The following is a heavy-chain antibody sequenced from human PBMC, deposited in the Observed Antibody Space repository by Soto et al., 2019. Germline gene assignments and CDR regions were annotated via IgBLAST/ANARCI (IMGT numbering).Heavy chain of an antibody. J-gene: IGHJ4*02. V-gene: IGHV4-59*01. Sequence: QVQLQESGPGLVKPSETLSLTCTVSGGSINGFYWSWIRQPPGRGLEWIGYIYYSASTNYNPSLKSRVNISVAPSKTQFSLNLRSVNTADTAVYYCARLGGVAARTFDYWGQGTLVTVSS. CDR3: ARLGGVAARTFDY. D-gene: IGHD6-6*01. CDR1: GGSINGFY. CDR2: IYYSAST.